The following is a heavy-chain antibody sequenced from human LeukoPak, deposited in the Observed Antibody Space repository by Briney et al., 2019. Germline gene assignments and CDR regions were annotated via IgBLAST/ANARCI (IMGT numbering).Heavy chain of an antibody. V-gene: IGHV4-39*01. CDR2: IYYSGNT. D-gene: IGHD3/OR15-3a*01. Sequence: SETLSLTCTVSGGSISSSSYYWAWIRQPPGKGLEWIGSIYYSGNTYYKSSLKSRVTIAVDTSKNQFSLRLTSVTAADTAVYYCARQTGSGLFILPGGQGTLVTVSS. J-gene: IGHJ4*02. CDR3: ARQTGSGLFILP. CDR1: GGSISSSSYY.